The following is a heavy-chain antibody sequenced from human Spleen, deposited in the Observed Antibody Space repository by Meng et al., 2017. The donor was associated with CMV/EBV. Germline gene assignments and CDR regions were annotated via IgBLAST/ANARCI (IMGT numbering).Heavy chain of an antibody. D-gene: IGHD6-6*01. J-gene: IGHJ6*02. Sequence: ASVKVSCKASGYTFTSYGISWVRQAPGQGLEWMGWISAYNGNTNYAQKLQGRVTMTTDTSTSTAYMDLSSLRSEDTAVYYCARPSYSSSYSEDYYYYGMDVWGQGTTVTVSS. CDR3: ARPSYSSSYSEDYYYYGMDV. V-gene: IGHV1-18*01. CDR1: GYTFTSYG. CDR2: ISAYNGNT.